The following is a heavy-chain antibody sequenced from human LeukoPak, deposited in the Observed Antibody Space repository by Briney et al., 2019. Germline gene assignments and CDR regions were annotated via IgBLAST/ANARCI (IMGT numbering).Heavy chain of an antibody. V-gene: IGHV1-8*03. J-gene: IGHJ4*02. CDR1: GYTFTSYD. Sequence: ASVKVSCKASGYTFTSYDINWVRQATGQGLEWMGWMNPNSGRTGYAQRFQGRVTITRNTSISTAYMELSGLRSEDTAVYYCARGRSTGYPYYFEYWGQETLVTVSS. CDR3: ARGRSTGYPYYFEY. D-gene: IGHD5-12*01. CDR2: MNPNSGRT.